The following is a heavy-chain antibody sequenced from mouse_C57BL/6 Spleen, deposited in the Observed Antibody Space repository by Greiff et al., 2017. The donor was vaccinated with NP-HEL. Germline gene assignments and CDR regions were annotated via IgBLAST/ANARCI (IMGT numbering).Heavy chain of an antibody. CDR3: AREGSYYSNFDY. J-gene: IGHJ2*01. CDR2: IDPSDSET. D-gene: IGHD2-5*01. Sequence: QVQLQQPGAELVRPGSSVKLSCKASGYTFTSYWMHWVKQRPIQGLEWISNIDPSDSETHYNQKFKDKATLTVDKSSSTAYMQLSSLTSEDSAVYYCAREGSYYSNFDYWGQGTTLTVSS. CDR1: GYTFTSYW. V-gene: IGHV1-52*01.